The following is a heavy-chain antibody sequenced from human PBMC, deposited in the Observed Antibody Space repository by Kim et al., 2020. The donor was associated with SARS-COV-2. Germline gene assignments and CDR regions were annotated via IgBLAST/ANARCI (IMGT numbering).Heavy chain of an antibody. CDR2: ISWNSGSI. CDR3: SVAGDIAAAGTVGGDY. D-gene: IGHD6-13*01. CDR1: GFTFDDYA. J-gene: IGHJ4*02. Sequence: GGSLRLSCAASGFTFDDYAMHWVRQAPGKGLEWVSGISWNSGSIGYADSVKGRFTISRDNAKNSLYLQMNSLRAEDTALYYCSVAGDIAAAGTVGGDYWGQGTLVTVSS. V-gene: IGHV3-9*01.